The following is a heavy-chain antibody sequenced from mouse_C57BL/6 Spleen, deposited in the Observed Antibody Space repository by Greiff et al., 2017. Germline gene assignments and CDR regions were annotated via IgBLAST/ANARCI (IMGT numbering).Heavy chain of an antibody. D-gene: IGHD2-3*01. J-gene: IGHJ2*01. CDR3: ARAGRWLLGDY. Sequence: VQLQQSGAELVKPGASVKISCKASGYAFSSYWMNWVKQRPGKGLEWIGQIYPGDGDTNYNGKFKGKATRTADKSSSTAYMQLSSLTSEDSAVYFCARAGRWLLGDYWGQGTTLTVSS. V-gene: IGHV1-80*01. CDR2: IYPGDGDT. CDR1: GYAFSSYW.